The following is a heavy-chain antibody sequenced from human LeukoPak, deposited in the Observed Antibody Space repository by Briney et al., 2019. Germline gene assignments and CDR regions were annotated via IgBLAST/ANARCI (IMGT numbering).Heavy chain of an antibody. CDR1: GFTFSSYG. CDR3: ARDLRAGGTWSYGVYFDL. D-gene: IGHD2-8*01. CDR2: ISGSGGST. Sequence: GGSLRLSCAASGFTFSSYGMSWVRQAPGKGLEWVSAISGSGGSTYYADSVKGRFTISRDNSKNTLYLQMNSLRAEDTAVYYCARDLRAGGTWSYGVYFDLWGRGTLVTVSS. V-gene: IGHV3-23*01. J-gene: IGHJ2*01.